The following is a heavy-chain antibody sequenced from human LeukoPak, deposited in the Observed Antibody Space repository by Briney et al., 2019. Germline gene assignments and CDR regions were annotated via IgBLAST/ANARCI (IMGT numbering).Heavy chain of an antibody. Sequence: ASVKVSCKASGYAFTDSFIHWVRQAPGQGLEWMAWINPNSGGTDYAHKFQGRVTMTRDTSISTAYMELSRLRSDDTAVYYCTRGARGGGYEAFDFWGQGTLVTVSS. CDR1: GYAFTDSF. CDR2: INPNSGGT. V-gene: IGHV1-2*02. D-gene: IGHD5-12*01. CDR3: TRGARGGGYEAFDF. J-gene: IGHJ4*02.